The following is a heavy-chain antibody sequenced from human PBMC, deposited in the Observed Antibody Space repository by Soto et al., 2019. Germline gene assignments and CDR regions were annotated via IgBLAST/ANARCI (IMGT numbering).Heavy chain of an antibody. CDR2: VYYSGNT. J-gene: IGHJ6*03. D-gene: IGHD6-13*01. CDR1: GGCISPYY. Sequence: SETLSLTCTVSGGCISPYYWSWIRQPPGKGLEWIGYVYYSGNTNYNPSLESRVTISVDTSRNRFSLNLTSATAADTAVYYCARKGAAASYAHYYKDVWGRGTAVTVSS. CDR3: ARKGAAASYAHYYKDV. V-gene: IGHV4-59*01.